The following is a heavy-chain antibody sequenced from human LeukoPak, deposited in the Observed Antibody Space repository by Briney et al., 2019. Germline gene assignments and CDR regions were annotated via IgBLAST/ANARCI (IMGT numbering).Heavy chain of an antibody. V-gene: IGHV3-30*04. J-gene: IGHJ4*02. CDR3: ASPFVSDYYSSDY. Sequence: GGSLRLSCAASGFTFSNYAMHWVRQAPGKGLEWVAVVSYDGSNKYYADSVKGRLTISRDNSKNTLYLQMNSLRAEDTAVYYCASPFVSDYYSSDYWGQGTLVTVSS. D-gene: IGHD2-21*02. CDR2: VSYDGSNK. CDR1: GFTFSNYA.